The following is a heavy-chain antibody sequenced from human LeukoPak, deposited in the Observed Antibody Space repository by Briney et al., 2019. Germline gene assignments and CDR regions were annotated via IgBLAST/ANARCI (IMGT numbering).Heavy chain of an antibody. CDR1: GFTFSSYG. CDR3: ARSLASSGFGI. CDR2: IKQDGSEK. D-gene: IGHD1-1*01. Sequence: GGSLRLSCAASGFTFSSYGMHWVRQAPGKGLEWVANIKQDGSEKYYVDFVKGRFTISRDNAKNSVYLQMNSLRAEDTAVYYCARSLASSGFGIWGQGTMVTVSS. J-gene: IGHJ3*02. V-gene: IGHV3-7*01.